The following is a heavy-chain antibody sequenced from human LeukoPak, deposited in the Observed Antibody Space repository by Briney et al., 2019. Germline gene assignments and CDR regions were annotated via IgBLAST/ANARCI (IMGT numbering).Heavy chain of an antibody. V-gene: IGHV4-34*01. J-gene: IGHJ5*02. CDR2: ISHSGST. Sequence: SETVSLTCAVYGGSFSGYYWTWIRQTPGKGLEWIGEISHSGSTNYNPSLKSRVTISVDTSKNQFSLKLSSVTAADTAVYYCARQFYTAIVLFWFDPWGLGTLVTVSS. D-gene: IGHD5-18*01. CDR3: ARQFYTAIVLFWFDP. CDR1: GGSFSGYY.